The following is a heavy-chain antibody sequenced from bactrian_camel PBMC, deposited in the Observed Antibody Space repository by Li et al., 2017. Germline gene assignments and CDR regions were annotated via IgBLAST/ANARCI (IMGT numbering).Heavy chain of an antibody. D-gene: IGHD2*01. J-gene: IGHJ6*01. CDR3: AAGDTWYCLSDFRARNFAY. V-gene: IGHV3S53*01. CDR1: GNVGNIYC. Sequence: VQLVESGGGSVQAEGSLRLSCSVSGNVGNIYCMAWFRQVSGKEREGVAVVDSDGNTDYADSVKGRFTISRDNGKNTEYLQMNSLKPEDTGLYFCAAGDTWYCLSDFRARNFAYWGQGTQVTVS. CDR2: VDSDGNT.